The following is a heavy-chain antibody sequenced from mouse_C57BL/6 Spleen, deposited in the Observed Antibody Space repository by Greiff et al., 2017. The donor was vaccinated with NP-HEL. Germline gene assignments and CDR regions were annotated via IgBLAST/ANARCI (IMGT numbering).Heavy chain of an antibody. CDR2: IDPEDGDT. D-gene: IGHD1-1*01. V-gene: IGHV14-1*01. J-gene: IGHJ1*03. CDR1: GFNIKDYY. Sequence: EVQLQQSGAELVRPGASVKLSCTASGFNIKDYYMHWVKQRPEQGLEWIGRIDPEDGDTEYAPKFQGKATMTADTSSNTAYLQLSSLTSEDTAVYYCTTPHYYGSSPEYFDVWGTGTTVTVSS. CDR3: TTPHYYGSSPEYFDV.